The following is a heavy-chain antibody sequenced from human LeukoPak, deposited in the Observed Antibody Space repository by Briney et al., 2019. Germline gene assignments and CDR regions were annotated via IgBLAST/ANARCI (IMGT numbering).Heavy chain of an antibody. CDR1: GFTFSSYA. V-gene: IGHV3-66*02. D-gene: IGHD3-10*01. Sequence: GGSLRLSCAASGFTFSSYAMSWVRQAPGKGLEWVSVIYSGGSTYYADSVKGRFTISRDNSRNTLYLQMNSLRAEDTAVYYCARGLRELAYYYYYYYMDVWGKGTTVTVSS. CDR2: IYSGGST. J-gene: IGHJ6*03. CDR3: ARGLRELAYYYYYYYMDV.